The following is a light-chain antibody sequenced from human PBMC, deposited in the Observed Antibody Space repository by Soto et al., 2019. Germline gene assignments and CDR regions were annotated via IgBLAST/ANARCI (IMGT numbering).Light chain of an antibody. J-gene: IGKJ4*01. CDR2: DAS. CDR3: QQRSNWPLT. CDR1: QSVRSY. Sequence: EIVLTQSPATLSLSPGERATLSCRASQSVRSYLAWYQQQIGQAPSLLIYDASNRATGIPARFSGSGSGTDFTLTSSRREPEDFAVYYCQQRSNWPLTFGGGTKVEIK. V-gene: IGKV3-11*01.